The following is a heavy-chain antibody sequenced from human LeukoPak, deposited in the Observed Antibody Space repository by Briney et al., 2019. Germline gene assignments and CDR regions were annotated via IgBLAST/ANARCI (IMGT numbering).Heavy chain of an antibody. V-gene: IGHV5-51*01. D-gene: IGHD6-6*01. CDR2: IYPGDSDT. CDR3: ARRTYSSSSSNYMDV. J-gene: IGHJ6*03. CDR1: GYSSTSYW. Sequence: PGESLKISCKGSGYSSTSYWIGWVRQMPGKGLEWMGIIYPGDSDTRYSPSFQGQVTISADKSISTAYLQWSSLKASDTAMYYCARRTYSSSSSNYMDVWGKGTTVTVSS.